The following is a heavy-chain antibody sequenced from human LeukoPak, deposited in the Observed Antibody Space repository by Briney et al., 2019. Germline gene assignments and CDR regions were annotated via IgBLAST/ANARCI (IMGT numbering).Heavy chain of an antibody. Sequence: SETLSLTCTVSGYSISSGYYWSWIRQSPGKGLEWIGEINHSGSTYYNPSLKSRVTMSVETSKNQFSLNLSSVTTADTAVYYCAREAATEPHYYYYMDVWGKGTTVTVSS. J-gene: IGHJ6*03. CDR2: INHSGST. CDR1: GYSISSGYY. V-gene: IGHV4-38-2*02. D-gene: IGHD1-14*01. CDR3: AREAATEPHYYYYMDV.